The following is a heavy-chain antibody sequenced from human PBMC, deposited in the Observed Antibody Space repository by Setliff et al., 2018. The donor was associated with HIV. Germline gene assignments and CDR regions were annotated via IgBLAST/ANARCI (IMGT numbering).Heavy chain of an antibody. J-gene: IGHJ6*03. CDR3: ARGPTTVTNYYYYYMDV. V-gene: IGHV3-48*01. CDR2: ISSKRTSI. Sequence: PGGSLRLSCETSGFTFGDFCMNWVRQAPGKGLEWISYISSKRTSIYYADSVKGRFTISRDNDRNSLYLQMNGLRAEDPAVYYCARGPTTVTNYYYYYMDVGGKGTTVTVSS. CDR1: GFTFGDFC. D-gene: IGHD4-17*01.